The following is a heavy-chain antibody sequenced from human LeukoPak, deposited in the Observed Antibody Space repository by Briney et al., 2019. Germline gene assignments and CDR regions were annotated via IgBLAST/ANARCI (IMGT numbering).Heavy chain of an antibody. V-gene: IGHV4-34*01. Sequence: SETLSLTGAVYGGSFSGYYWSWIRQPPGKGLEWIGEINHSGSTNYNPSLKSRVTISVDTSKIQFSLKMSSVTAADTAVYYCAGIVVVPAALGWFDPWGQGTLVTVSS. D-gene: IGHD2-2*01. CDR2: INHSGST. CDR1: GGSFSGYY. J-gene: IGHJ5*02. CDR3: AGIVVVPAALGWFDP.